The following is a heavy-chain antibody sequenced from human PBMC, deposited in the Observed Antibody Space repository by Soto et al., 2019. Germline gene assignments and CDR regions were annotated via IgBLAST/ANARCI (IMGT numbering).Heavy chain of an antibody. D-gene: IGHD6-6*01. CDR1: GGSFSGYY. J-gene: IGHJ6*03. CDR2: INHSGST. V-gene: IGHV4-34*01. Sequence: SETLSLTCAVYGGSFSGYYWSWIRQPPGKGLEWIGEINHSGSTNYNPSLKSRVTISVDTSKNQFSLKLSSVTAADTAVYYCARMTRLYYYYYMDVWGKGTTVTVSS. CDR3: ARMTRLYYYYYMDV.